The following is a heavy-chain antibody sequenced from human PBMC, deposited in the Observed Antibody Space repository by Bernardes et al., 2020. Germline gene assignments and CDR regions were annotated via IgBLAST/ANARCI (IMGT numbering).Heavy chain of an antibody. CDR2: IRSKAYGGTT. V-gene: IGHV3-49*03. J-gene: IGHJ4*02. D-gene: IGHD3-9*01. CDR3: TRDRVDWLLYRYFDY. Sequence: GGSLRLSCTASGFTFGDYAMSWFRQAPGKGLEWVGFIRSKAYGGTTEYAASVKGRFTISRDDPKSIAYLQMNSLKTEDTAVYYCTRDRVDWLLYRYFDYWGQGTLVTVSS. CDR1: GFTFGDYA.